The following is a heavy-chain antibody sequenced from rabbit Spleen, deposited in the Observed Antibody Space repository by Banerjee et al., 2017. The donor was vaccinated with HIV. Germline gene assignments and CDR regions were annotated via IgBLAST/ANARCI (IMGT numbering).Heavy chain of an antibody. D-gene: IGHD8-1*01. CDR3: ARDAGSGPYIDGYFNL. J-gene: IGHJ4*01. Sequence: QSLEESGGGLVKPGGTLTLTCKASGFSLFMYWMCWVRQAPGKGLEWIACIYTGNYKTYYASWAKGRFTISKTSSTTVTLQMTSVTVADTATYFCARDAGSGPYIDGYFNLWGPGTLVTVS. V-gene: IGHV1S40*01. CDR2: IYTGNYKT. CDR1: GFSLFMYW.